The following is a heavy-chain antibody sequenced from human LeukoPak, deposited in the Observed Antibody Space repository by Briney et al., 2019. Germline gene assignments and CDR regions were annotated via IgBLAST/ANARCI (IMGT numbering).Heavy chain of an antibody. Sequence: SETLSLTCTVSGGSISSYYWSWIRQPPGKGLEWIGYIYYSGSTNYNPSLKSRVTISVDTSKNQFSLKLSSVTAADTAVYYCAREYYDILTGPNMVVWGQGTTVTVSS. CDR3: AREYYDILTGPNMVV. V-gene: IGHV4-59*01. CDR1: GGSISSYY. J-gene: IGHJ6*02. D-gene: IGHD3-9*01. CDR2: IYYSGST.